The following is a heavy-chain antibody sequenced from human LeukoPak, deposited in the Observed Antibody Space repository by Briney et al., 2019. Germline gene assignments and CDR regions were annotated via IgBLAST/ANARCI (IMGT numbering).Heavy chain of an antibody. V-gene: IGHV3-33*01. CDR2: IWPDGSYK. CDR3: ARAVGPFDY. J-gene: IGHJ4*02. Sequence: GGSLRLSCATSGFTFSTYGIHWVRQAPGKGLEWVAAIWPDGSYKYYADSVRGRFTISRDNSKNTVYLQMNTLRDEDTAVYYCARAVGPFDYWGQGTLVTVSS. CDR1: GFTFSTYG. D-gene: IGHD3-16*01.